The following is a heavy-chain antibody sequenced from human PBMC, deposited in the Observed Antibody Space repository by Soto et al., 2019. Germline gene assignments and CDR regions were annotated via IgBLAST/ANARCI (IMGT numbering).Heavy chain of an antibody. CDR1: GYTFTGYY. Sequence: QVQLVQSGAEVKKPGASVKVSCKASGYTFTGYYMHWVRQAPGQGLEWMGWINPNSGCTNYAQKFQGWVTMTRDTSISTAYMKLSRLRSDDTAVYYCARERGSGSYYSGYYGMDVWGQGTTVTVSS. CDR2: INPNSGCT. D-gene: IGHD3-10*01. V-gene: IGHV1-2*04. J-gene: IGHJ6*02. CDR3: ARERGSGSYYSGYYGMDV.